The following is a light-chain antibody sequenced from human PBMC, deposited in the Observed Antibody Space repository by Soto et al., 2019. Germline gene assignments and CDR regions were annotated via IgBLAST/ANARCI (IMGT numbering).Light chain of an antibody. J-gene: IGKJ1*01. CDR2: GAN. Sequence: QMTQSPSSVSASVGDRVTITCRASHNINRYLAWYQQKPGKAPKLLIYGANNLQPGVPARFSGSGSGTEFTLTINNLQPEDAGSYFCQQANSFPWTFGQGTKLEMK. V-gene: IGKV1-12*01. CDR1: HNINRY. CDR3: QQANSFPWT.